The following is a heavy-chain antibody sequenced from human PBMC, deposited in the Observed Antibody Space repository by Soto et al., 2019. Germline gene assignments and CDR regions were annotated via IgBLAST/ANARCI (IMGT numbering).Heavy chain of an antibody. CDR1: GVTFSGSA. V-gene: IGHV3-73*02. D-gene: IGHD2-21*01. Sequence: EVQLVESGGGLVQPGGSLKLSCAVSGVTFSGSAMHWVRQASGKGLEWVGRVRSEGNSYATAYAASVKGRFTISRDDSKNTAYLQMNSLKTEDTAVYYWTRGGDGYNRYDYWGQGTLVTVSS. J-gene: IGHJ4*02. CDR2: VRSEGNSYAT. CDR3: TRGGDGYNRYDY.